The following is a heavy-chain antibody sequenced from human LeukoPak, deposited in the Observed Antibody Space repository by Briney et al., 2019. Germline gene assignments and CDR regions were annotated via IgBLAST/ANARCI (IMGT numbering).Heavy chain of an antibody. V-gene: IGHV3-30*18. J-gene: IGHJ4*02. CDR2: ILYDGSNK. CDR1: GFTFSSYG. D-gene: IGHD6-19*01. CDR3: AKVRWVAQWPDLDY. Sequence: PGGPLRLSCAASGFTFSSYGMHWVRQAPGKGLEWVAVILYDGSNKYYADSVKGRFTISRDNSKNTLYLQMNSLRAEDTAVYYCAKVRWVAQWPDLDYWGQGTLVTVSS.